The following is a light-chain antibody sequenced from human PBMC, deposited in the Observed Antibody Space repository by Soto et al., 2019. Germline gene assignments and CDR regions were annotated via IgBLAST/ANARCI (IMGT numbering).Light chain of an antibody. CDR3: SSYTSSSTPLYV. Sequence: QSALTQPPSAAGSPGQSVTISCTGTSTDVGGYNYVSWYQQYPGKAPKLMIYEVSKRPSGVPDRFSGSKSGNTASLTVSGLQAEDEADYYCSSYTSSSTPLYVFGTGTKVTVL. V-gene: IGLV2-8*01. J-gene: IGLJ1*01. CDR2: EVS. CDR1: STDVGGYNY.